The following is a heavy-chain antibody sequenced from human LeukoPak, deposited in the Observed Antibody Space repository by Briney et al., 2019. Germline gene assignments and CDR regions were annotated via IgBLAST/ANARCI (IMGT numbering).Heavy chain of an antibody. CDR1: GFTFSDYY. Sequence: GGSLRLSCAASGFTFSDYYMSWIRQAPGKGLEWVSYISSSGSTIYYADSVKGRFTISRDNAKNSLYLQMNSLRAEDTAVYYCARVLDYGDYNWFDPWGQGTLVTVSS. V-gene: IGHV3-11*04. J-gene: IGHJ5*02. CDR3: ARVLDYGDYNWFDP. D-gene: IGHD4-17*01. CDR2: ISSSGSTI.